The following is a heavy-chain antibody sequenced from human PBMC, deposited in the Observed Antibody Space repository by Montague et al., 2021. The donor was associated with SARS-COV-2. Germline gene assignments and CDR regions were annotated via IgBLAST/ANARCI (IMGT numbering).Heavy chain of an antibody. V-gene: IGHV4-61*01. J-gene: IGHJ4*02. CDR1: GVSISSGSYY. Sequence: SETLSLTCSVSGVSISSGSYYWSWVRQLPGKGLEWIGYVYHTGSTNYNPSLKSRVTLSIDTSKNQFSLNLTSVTAADTAVYYCVREKYYFDDSGSKWGQGTLVTV. CDR3: VREKYYFDDSGSK. CDR2: VYHTGST. D-gene: IGHD3-22*01.